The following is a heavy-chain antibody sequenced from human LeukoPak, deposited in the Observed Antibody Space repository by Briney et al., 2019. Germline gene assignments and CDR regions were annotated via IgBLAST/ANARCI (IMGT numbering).Heavy chain of an antibody. J-gene: IGHJ6*03. D-gene: IGHD5-18*01. V-gene: IGHV1-69*05. Sequence: VASVKVSCKASGGTFSSYAISWVRQAPGQGLEWMGGIIPIFGTANYAQKFQGRVTITTDESTSTAYMELSSLRSEDTAVYYCASRGIQLWLRTTWYYYMDVWGKGTTVTVSS. CDR2: IIPIFGTA. CDR1: GGTFSSYA. CDR3: ASRGIQLWLRTTWYYYMDV.